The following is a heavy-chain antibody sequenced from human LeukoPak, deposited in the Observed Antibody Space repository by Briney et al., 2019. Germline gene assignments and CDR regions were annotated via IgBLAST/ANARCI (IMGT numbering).Heavy chain of an antibody. Sequence: GGSLRLSCAASGFTFSSYGMHWVRQAPGKGLEWVAVISYDGSNKYYADSVKGRFTISRDNSKNTLYLQMNSLRAEDTAVYYCASRLEGQLLTLDYWGQGTLVTVSS. D-gene: IGHD6-6*01. J-gene: IGHJ4*02. CDR1: GFTFSSYG. V-gene: IGHV3-30*03. CDR2: ISYDGSNK. CDR3: ASRLEGQLLTLDY.